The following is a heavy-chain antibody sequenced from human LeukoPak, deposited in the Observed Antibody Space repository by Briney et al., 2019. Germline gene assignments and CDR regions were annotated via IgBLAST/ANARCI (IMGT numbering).Heavy chain of an antibody. J-gene: IGHJ4*02. Sequence: GGSLRLSCAASGFTFSSYWMTWVRQAPGRGLKWVPNIKQDGSEKYYVDSVKGRFSISRDNAKNSLCLQMNSLSAEDTAVYYCARCPYDSSGYYSVPSHFDYWGQGTLVTVSS. V-gene: IGHV3-7*01. D-gene: IGHD3-22*01. CDR1: GFTFSSYW. CDR2: IKQDGSEK. CDR3: ARCPYDSSGYYSVPSHFDY.